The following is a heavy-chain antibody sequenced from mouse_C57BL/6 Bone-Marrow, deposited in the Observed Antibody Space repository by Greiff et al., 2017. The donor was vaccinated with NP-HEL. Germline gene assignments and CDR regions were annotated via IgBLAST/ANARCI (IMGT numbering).Heavy chain of an antibody. J-gene: IGHJ4*01. D-gene: IGHD1-1*01. V-gene: IGHV1-64*01. Sequence: QVQLQQPGAELVKPGASVKLSCKASGYTFTSYWMHWVKQRPGQGLEWIGMIHPNSGSTNYNEKFKSKATLTVDKSSSTAYMQLISLTSEDSAVYYCARFITTVVAPYYAMDYWVQGTSVTVSS. CDR1: GYTFTSYW. CDR2: IHPNSGST. CDR3: ARFITTVVAPYYAMDY.